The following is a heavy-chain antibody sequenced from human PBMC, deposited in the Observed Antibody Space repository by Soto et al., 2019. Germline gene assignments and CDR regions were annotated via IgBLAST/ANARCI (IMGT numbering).Heavy chain of an antibody. CDR2: IYYSGST. D-gene: IGHD3-3*01. V-gene: IGHV4-39*02. CDR1: GGSISSSSYY. CDR3: ARDHLITIFGVVTSTLGYYYGMDV. J-gene: IGHJ6*02. Sequence: SETLSLTCTVSGGSISSSSYYWGWIRQPPGKGLEWIGSIYYSGSTYYNPSLKSRVTISVDTSKNQFSLKLSSVTAADTAVYYCARDHLITIFGVVTSTLGYYYGMDVWGQGTTVTVSS.